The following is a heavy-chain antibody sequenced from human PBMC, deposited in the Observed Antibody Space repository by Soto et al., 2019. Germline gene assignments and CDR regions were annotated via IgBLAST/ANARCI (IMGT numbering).Heavy chain of an antibody. CDR1: GGSFSGYY. CDR3: ARGGKRGSSWFGRGNWFDP. V-gene: IGHV4-34*01. CDR2: INHSGST. D-gene: IGHD6-13*01. J-gene: IGHJ5*02. Sequence: QVQLQQWGAGLLKPSETLSLTCAVYGGSFSGYYWSCIRQPPGKGLVWMGEINHSGSTNYNPSLKSRVTISVDTSKIQFSLKLSSVTAADAGVYYCARGGKRGSSWFGRGNWFDPWGQGTLVTVSS.